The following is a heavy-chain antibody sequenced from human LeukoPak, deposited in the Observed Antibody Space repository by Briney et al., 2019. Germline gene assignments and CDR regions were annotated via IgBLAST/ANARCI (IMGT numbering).Heavy chain of an antibody. J-gene: IGHJ4*02. V-gene: IGHV3-7*03. Sequence: GGSLRLSCAASGFTFSSYAMSWVRQAPGKGLEWVANIKQDGSEKYYVDSVKGRFTISRDNAKNSLYLQMNSLRAEDTAVYYCARRDPYGYYFDYWGQGTLVTVSS. CDR2: IKQDGSEK. D-gene: IGHD3-16*01. CDR1: GFTFSSYA. CDR3: ARRDPYGYYFDY.